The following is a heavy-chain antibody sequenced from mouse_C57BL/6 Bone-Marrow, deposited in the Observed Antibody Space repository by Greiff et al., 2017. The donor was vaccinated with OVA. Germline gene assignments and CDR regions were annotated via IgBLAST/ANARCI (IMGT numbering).Heavy chain of an antibody. CDR1: GFTFSSYA. Sequence: EVQLVESGGGLVKPGGSLKLSCAASGFTFSSYAMSWVRQTPEKRLEWVATISDGGSYTYYPDNVKGRFTISRDNAKNNLYLQMSHLKSEDTAMYYCATYYSNYEGFAYWGQGTLVTVSA. J-gene: IGHJ3*01. CDR2: ISDGGSYT. CDR3: ATYYSNYEGFAY. V-gene: IGHV5-4*01. D-gene: IGHD2-5*01.